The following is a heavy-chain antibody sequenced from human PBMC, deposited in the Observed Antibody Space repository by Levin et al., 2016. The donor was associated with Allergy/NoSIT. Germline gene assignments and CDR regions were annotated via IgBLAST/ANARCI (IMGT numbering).Heavy chain of an antibody. CDR3: AREGITMVRGDRYLDV. CDR2: MNPNSGNT. J-gene: IGHJ6*02. CDR1: GYTFTSYD. D-gene: IGHD3-10*01. V-gene: IGHV1-8*01. Sequence: ASVKVSCKASGYTFTSYDINWVRQATGQGLEWMGWMNPNSGNTGYAQKFQGRVTMTRNTSISTAYMELSSLRSEDTAVYYCAREGITMVRGDRYLDVWGQGTTVTVSS.